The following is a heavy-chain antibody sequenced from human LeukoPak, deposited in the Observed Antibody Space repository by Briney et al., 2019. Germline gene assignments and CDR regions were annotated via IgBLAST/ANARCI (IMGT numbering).Heavy chain of an antibody. CDR1: GFTFRYYW. CDR3: TARGPDSDSSVAY. Sequence: GGSLRLSCAASGFTFRYYWMTWVRQAPGKGLEWVANIKQDGSEKNYVGSVRGRFSISRDNAKNSLYLQMNSLKTEDTAVYYCTARGPDSDSSVAYWGQGTLVTVSS. J-gene: IGHJ4*02. CDR2: IKQDGSEK. V-gene: IGHV3-7*03. D-gene: IGHD1-26*01.